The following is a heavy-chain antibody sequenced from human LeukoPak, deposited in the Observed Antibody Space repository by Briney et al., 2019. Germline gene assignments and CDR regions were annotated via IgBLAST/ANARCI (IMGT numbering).Heavy chain of an antibody. CDR3: ARGDYYGSGSYYNPGVYFDY. CDR2: IYYSGST. D-gene: IGHD3-10*01. Sequence: SETLSLTCTVSGGSIRSYYWSWIRQPPGKGLEWIGYIYYSGSTNYNPSLKSRLTISVDTSKNQFSLKLTSVTAADTAVYYCARGDYYGSGSYYNPGVYFDYWGQGTLVTVSS. CDR1: GGSIRSYY. V-gene: IGHV4-59*08. J-gene: IGHJ4*02.